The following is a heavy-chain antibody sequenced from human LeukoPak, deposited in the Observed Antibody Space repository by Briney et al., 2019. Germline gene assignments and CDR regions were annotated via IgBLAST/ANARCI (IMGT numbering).Heavy chain of an antibody. CDR2: ISWNSGSI. Sequence: GGSLRLSCAASGFTFDDYAMHWVRHAPGKGLEWLSCISWNSGSIGYADSVKGRFTISRDNARNSLYLQMNSLRAEDTALYYCAKAYDSSGYYPNWFDPWGQGTLVTVSS. CDR1: GFTFDDYA. D-gene: IGHD3-22*01. CDR3: AKAYDSSGYYPNWFDP. J-gene: IGHJ5*02. V-gene: IGHV3-9*01.